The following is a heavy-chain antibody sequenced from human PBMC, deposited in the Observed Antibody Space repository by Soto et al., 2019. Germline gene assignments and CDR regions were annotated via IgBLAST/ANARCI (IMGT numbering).Heavy chain of an antibody. Sequence: EVQLLESGGGLVQPGGSLKISCAVSGFTFSSYAMSWVRQAPGKGLEWVSGISGTGRVTNYAESVKGRFTIARDKPKNTLYLEMKGLRAEDTAVDYCAKDVHYDIVTGIEYFDHWGQGTLVTVSS. V-gene: IGHV3-23*01. CDR1: GFTFSSYA. CDR3: AKDVHYDIVTGIEYFDH. J-gene: IGHJ1*01. CDR2: ISGTGRVT. D-gene: IGHD3-9*01.